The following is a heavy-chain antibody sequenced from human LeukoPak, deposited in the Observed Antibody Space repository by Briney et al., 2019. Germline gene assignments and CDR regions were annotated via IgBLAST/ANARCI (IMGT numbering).Heavy chain of an antibody. V-gene: IGHV1-2*02. CDR3: ARVESVGDFLDY. CDR1: GYTFTGYY. CDR2: INPNSGGT. J-gene: IGHJ4*02. D-gene: IGHD2-21*02. Sequence: SLKVSCKASGYTFTGYYIHWVRQAPGQGLEWMGWINPNSGGTNYAQKFQGRVTMTRDTSISTAYMELSRLRSDDTAVYYCARVESVGDFLDYWGQGTLVTDST.